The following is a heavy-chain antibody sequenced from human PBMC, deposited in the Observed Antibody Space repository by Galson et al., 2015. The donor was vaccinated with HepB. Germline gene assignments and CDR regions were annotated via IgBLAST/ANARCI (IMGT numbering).Heavy chain of an antibody. J-gene: IGHJ4*02. CDR1: GFTFDDYG. V-gene: IGHV3-20*04. Sequence: SLRLSCAASGFTFDDYGMSWVRQAPGKGLEWVSGINWNGGSTGYADSVKGRFTISRDNAKNSLYLQMNSLRAEDTALYYCARPQNYGDYMQMGYYFDYWGQGTLVTVSS. CDR3: ARPQNYGDYMQMGYYFDY. D-gene: IGHD4-17*01. CDR2: INWNGGST.